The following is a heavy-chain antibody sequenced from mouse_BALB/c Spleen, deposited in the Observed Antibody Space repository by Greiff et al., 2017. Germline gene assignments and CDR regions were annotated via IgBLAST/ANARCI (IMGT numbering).Heavy chain of an antibody. Sequence: EVQLQQSGTVLARPGASVKMSCKAFGYTFTSYWMHWVKQRPGQGLEWIGAIYPGNSDTSYNQKFKGKAKLTAVTSTSTAYMELSSLTNEDSAVYYCTRYYGSSPWFAYWGQGTLVTVSA. V-gene: IGHV1-5*01. CDR1: GYTFTSYW. CDR3: TRYYGSSPWFAY. D-gene: IGHD1-1*01. J-gene: IGHJ3*01. CDR2: IYPGNSDT.